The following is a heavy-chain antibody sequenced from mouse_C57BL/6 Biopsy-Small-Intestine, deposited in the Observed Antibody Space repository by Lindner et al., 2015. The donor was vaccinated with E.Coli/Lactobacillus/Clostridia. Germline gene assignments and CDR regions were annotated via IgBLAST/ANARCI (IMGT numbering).Heavy chain of an antibody. D-gene: IGHD2-4*01. Sequence: SVKVSCKTSGYTFRPAFFYYWMRQAPGQGLEWMGWINPKTGDTNSAQKFQGRVTLTSDTSTNTAHLEVTGLQVEDTAVYFCARPNTCDYIFSYWGQGHPGHRL. CDR2: INPKTGDT. V-gene: IGHV1-84*02. J-gene: IGHJ3*01. CDR3: ARPNTCDYIFSY. CDR1: GYTFRPAF.